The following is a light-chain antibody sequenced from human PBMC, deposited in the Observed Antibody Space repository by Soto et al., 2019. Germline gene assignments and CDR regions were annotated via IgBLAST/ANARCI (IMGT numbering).Light chain of an antibody. Sequence: DIQMTQSPSTLSASVGDRVTITCRASQSISSWLAWYQQKPGKAPKLLIYDASSLESGVPSRFSGSGSGTEFALNISSLQPDDFATYYCQQYNSYSSLTFGQGTKVEIK. CDR3: QQYNSYSSLT. CDR1: QSISSW. CDR2: DAS. J-gene: IGKJ1*01. V-gene: IGKV1-5*01.